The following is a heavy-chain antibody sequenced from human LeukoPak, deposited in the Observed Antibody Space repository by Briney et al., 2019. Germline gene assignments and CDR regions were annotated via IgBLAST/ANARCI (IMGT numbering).Heavy chain of an antibody. J-gene: IGHJ4*02. Sequence: ASVKVSCKASGGTFSSHAISWVRQAPGQGLEWMGGIIPIFGTANYAQKFQGRVTITADESTSTAYMELSSLRSEDTAVYYCARDKFQITMVRGVIIGRNWNDEVFDYWGQGTLVTVSS. D-gene: IGHD3-10*01. CDR2: IIPIFGTA. V-gene: IGHV1-69*13. CDR3: ARDKFQITMVRGVIIGRNWNDEVFDY. CDR1: GGTFSSHA.